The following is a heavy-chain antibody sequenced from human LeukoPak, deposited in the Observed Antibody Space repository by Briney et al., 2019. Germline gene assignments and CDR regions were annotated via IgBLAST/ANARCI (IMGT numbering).Heavy chain of an antibody. CDR3: ARRTYYYDQFMDV. J-gene: IGHJ6*02. D-gene: IGHD3-22*01. V-gene: IGHV4-39*01. Sequence: SETLSLTCTVSGGSISSSSYYWGWIRQPPGKGLEWIGSIYYSGSTYYNPSLKSRVTRSVDTSKNQFSLKLSSVTAADTAVYYCARRTYYYDQFMDVWGQGTTVTVSS. CDR2: IYYSGST. CDR1: GGSISSSSYY.